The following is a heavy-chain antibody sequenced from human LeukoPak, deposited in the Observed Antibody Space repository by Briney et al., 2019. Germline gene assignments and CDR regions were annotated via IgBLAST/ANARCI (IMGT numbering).Heavy chain of an antibody. V-gene: IGHV3-23*01. D-gene: IGHD6-19*01. J-gene: IGHJ6*02. CDR2: ISGSGGST. CDR1: GFTFSSYA. CDR3: AKHIAVAGLPYYYYGMDV. Sequence: PGGSLRLSCAASGFTFSSYAMSWVRQAPGKELEWVSAISGSGGSTYYADSVKGRFTISRDNSKDTLYLQMNSLRAEDTAVYYCAKHIAVAGLPYYYYGMDVWGQGTTVTVSS.